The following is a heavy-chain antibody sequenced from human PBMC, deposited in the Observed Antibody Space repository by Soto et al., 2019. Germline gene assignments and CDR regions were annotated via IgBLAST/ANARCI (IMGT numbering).Heavy chain of an antibody. CDR2: IYYSGST. V-gene: IGHV4-31*03. D-gene: IGHD4-17*01. CDR3: ARDPLYGDYVGY. Sequence: SETLSLTCTVSGGSISSGGYYWSWIRQHPGKGLEWIGYIYYSGSTYYNPSLKSRVTISVDTSKNQFSLKLSSVTAADTAVYYCARDPLYGDYVGYWGQGTLVTVSS. CDR1: GGSISSGGYY. J-gene: IGHJ4*02.